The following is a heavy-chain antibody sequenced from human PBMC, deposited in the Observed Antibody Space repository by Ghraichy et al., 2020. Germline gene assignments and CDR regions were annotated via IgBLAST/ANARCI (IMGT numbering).Heavy chain of an antibody. CDR1: GGSFSGYY. J-gene: IGHJ4*02. CDR3: ARGPLQYYDILTGMGPLGFDY. D-gene: IGHD3-9*01. V-gene: IGHV4-34*01. CDR2: INHSGST. Sequence: SETLSLTCAVYGGSFSGYYWSWIRQPPGEGLEWIGEINHSGSTNYNPSLKSRVTISVDTSKNQFSLKLSSVTAADTAVYYCARGPLQYYDILTGMGPLGFDYWGQGTLVTVSS.